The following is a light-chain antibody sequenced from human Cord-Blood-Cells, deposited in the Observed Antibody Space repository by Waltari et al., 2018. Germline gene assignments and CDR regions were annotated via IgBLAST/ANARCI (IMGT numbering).Light chain of an antibody. J-gene: IGLJ1*01. CDR2: RNN. V-gene: IGLV1-47*01. Sequence: QSVLTQPPSASGTPGQRVTISCSGSSSNIGSNYVYWYQQLPGTPPKHLIYRNNQRPSGVPDRFSGAKSGTSASLASSGRRSEEEADYYCAAWDDSLSGYVFGTGTKVTVL. CDR3: AAWDDSLSGYV. CDR1: SSNIGSNY.